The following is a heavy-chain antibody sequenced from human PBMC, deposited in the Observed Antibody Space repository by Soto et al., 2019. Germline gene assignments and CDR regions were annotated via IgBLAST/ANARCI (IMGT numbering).Heavy chain of an antibody. CDR3: ARRGSGSYSDY. D-gene: IGHD3-10*01. V-gene: IGHV4-39*01. CDR2: IYYSGST. Sequence: QLQLQESGPGLVKPSETLSLTCTVSGGSISSSSYYWGWIRQPPGKGLEWIGSIYYSGSTYYNPSLKRRVTISADTSKTQFSLKLSSLTAADTAVYYCARRGSGSYSDYWGQGTLVTVSS. J-gene: IGHJ4*02. CDR1: GGSISSSSYY.